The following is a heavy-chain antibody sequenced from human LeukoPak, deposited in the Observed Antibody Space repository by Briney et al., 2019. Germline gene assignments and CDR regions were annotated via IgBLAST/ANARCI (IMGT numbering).Heavy chain of an antibody. Sequence: SETLSLTCTASGGSISSYYRSWIRQPAGKGLEWIGRIYTSGSTNYNPSLKSRVTMSVDTSKNQFSLKLSSVTAADTAVYYCARATNSGWFHSVDAFDIWGQGTMVTVSS. CDR2: IYTSGST. V-gene: IGHV4-4*07. CDR3: ARATNSGWFHSVDAFDI. J-gene: IGHJ3*02. CDR1: GGSISSYY. D-gene: IGHD6-19*01.